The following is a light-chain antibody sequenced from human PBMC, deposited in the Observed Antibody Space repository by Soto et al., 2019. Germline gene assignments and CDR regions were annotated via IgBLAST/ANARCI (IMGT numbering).Light chain of an antibody. CDR2: DAS. CDR1: QSVGSY. Sequence: ESGLTQAPGTRSSSPGERTTLSCRASQSVGSYLAWYQQKPGQAPRLLIFDASNRATGIPARFSGSGSGTDFTLTISSLEPEDFAVYYCQHRSIWPVSFGQGTRLEVK. CDR3: QHRSIWPVS. V-gene: IGKV3-11*01. J-gene: IGKJ5*01.